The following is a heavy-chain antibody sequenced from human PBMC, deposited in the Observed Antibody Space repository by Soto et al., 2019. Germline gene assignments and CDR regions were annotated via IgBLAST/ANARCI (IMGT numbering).Heavy chain of an antibody. CDR2: TYYSGSS. CDR3: ARDQFRYGPYFFDY. CDR1: GGSVSSDNYY. D-gene: IGHD5-18*01. V-gene: IGHV4-61*01. Sequence: PSETLSLTCTVSGGSVSSDNYYWSWIRQPPGKGLEWIGYTYYSGSSNYNPSLKSRVTISADTSKNQFSLKLSSVTAADTAVYYCARDQFRYGPYFFDYWGQGTLVTVSS. J-gene: IGHJ4*02.